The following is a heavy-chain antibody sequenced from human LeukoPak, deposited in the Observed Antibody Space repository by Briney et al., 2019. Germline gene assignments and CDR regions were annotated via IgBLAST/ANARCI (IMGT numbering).Heavy chain of an antibody. Sequence: GGSLRLSCTASGLTFGDYAMSWVRQAPGKGLEWVGFIRSKAYGGTTEYAASVKGRFTISRDDSKSIAYLQMNSLKTEDTAVYYCTGYCSSTSCYWRYYYYGMDVWGQGTTVTVSS. CDR3: TGYCSSTSCYWRYYYYGMDV. CDR1: GLTFGDYA. J-gene: IGHJ6*02. CDR2: IRSKAYGGTT. V-gene: IGHV3-49*04. D-gene: IGHD2-2*01.